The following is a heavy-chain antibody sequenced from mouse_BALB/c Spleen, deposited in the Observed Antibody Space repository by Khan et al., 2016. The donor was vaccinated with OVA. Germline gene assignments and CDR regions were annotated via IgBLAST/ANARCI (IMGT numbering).Heavy chain of an antibody. CDR3: ATSYCYECYFDY. J-gene: IGHJ2*01. CDR2: ISSDSNTT. V-gene: IGHV5-17*02. D-gene: IGHD1-1*01. Sequence: EVELVESGGGLVRSGGSRKLSCAASGFTFTSYGMHWIRQAPEKGLEWVAYISSDSNTTYYADTVKDRSTFSRDNPKNTLFLQMTSLRSGDTAMTFWATSYCYECYFDYWGQGTTLTVSS. CDR1: GFTFTSYG.